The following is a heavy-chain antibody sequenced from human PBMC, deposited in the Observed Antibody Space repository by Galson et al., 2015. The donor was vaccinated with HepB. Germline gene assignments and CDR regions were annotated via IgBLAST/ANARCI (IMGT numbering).Heavy chain of an antibody. CDR2: ISLTSIYT. V-gene: IGHV3-11*05. J-gene: IGHJ2*01. Sequence: SLRLSCAGSGFTFSDHYMNWIRQAPGKGLEWLSYISLTSIYTNYTDSVRGRFIISRDNSKNSLFLQMNNLQVEDTAVYYCAGDVWTGDGNRNYWYFDLWGRGTLVTVSS. CDR1: GFTFSDHY. CDR3: AGDVWTGDGNRNYWYFDL. D-gene: IGHD3-16*01.